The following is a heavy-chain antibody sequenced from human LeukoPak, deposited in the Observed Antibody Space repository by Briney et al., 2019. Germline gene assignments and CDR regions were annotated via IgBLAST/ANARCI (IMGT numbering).Heavy chain of an antibody. V-gene: IGHV1-8*01. J-gene: IGHJ4*02. CDR1: GYTFTSCD. D-gene: IGHD6-19*01. CDR3: TRGSSGRRDN. CDR2: MNPNSGNT. Sequence: ASVKVSCKASGYTFTSCDINWVRQATGQGLEWMGWMNPNSGNTGYGQSFRGRITMTRDISIGTAYMELSNLTSEDTAIYYCTRGSSGRRDNWGQGTLVTVSA.